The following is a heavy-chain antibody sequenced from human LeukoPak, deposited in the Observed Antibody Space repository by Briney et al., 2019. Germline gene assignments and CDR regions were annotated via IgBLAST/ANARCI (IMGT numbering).Heavy chain of an antibody. J-gene: IGHJ3*02. D-gene: IGHD2/OR15-2a*01. V-gene: IGHV3-53*01. CDR2: IYSGGST. Sequence: GGSLRLSCAASGFTVSSNYMSWVRQAPGKGLEWVSVIYSGGSTYYAASVKGRFTISRDNSKDTLYLQMNSLRAEDTAVYYRARDILSQGPDAFDIWGQGTMVTVSS. CDR1: GFTVSSNY. CDR3: ARDILSQGPDAFDI.